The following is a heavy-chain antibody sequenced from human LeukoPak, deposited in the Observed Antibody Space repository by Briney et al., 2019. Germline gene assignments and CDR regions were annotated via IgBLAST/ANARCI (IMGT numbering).Heavy chain of an antibody. Sequence: GGSLRLSRAASGFTFSSYSMNWVRQAPGKGLEWVSSISSSSSYIYYADSVKGRFTISRDNAKNSLYLQMNSLRAEDTALYYCSRVVPVGATKANFDYWGRGTLVTVSS. J-gene: IGHJ4*02. CDR1: GFTFSSYS. CDR3: SRVVPVGATKANFDY. D-gene: IGHD1-26*01. CDR2: ISSSSSYI. V-gene: IGHV3-21*04.